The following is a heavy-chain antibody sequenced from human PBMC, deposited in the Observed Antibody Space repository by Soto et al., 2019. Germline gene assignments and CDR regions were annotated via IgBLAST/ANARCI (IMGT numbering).Heavy chain of an antibody. CDR1: GGSIGSGGHY. D-gene: IGHD6-13*01. J-gene: IGHJ4*02. Sequence: TSETLSLTCTVSGGSIGSGGHYWSWIRQHPGKGLEWIGYIYYSGSTYYNPSLKSRVTISVDTSKNQFSLKLSSVTAADTAVYYCARAAGYSSSWYSYWGQGTLVTVSS. V-gene: IGHV4-31*03. CDR2: IYYSGST. CDR3: ARAAGYSSSWYSY.